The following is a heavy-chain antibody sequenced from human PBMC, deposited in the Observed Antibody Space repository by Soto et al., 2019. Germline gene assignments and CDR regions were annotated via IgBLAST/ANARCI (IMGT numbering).Heavy chain of an antibody. D-gene: IGHD6-13*01. J-gene: IGHJ6*02. V-gene: IGHV4-34*01. CDR1: GGSFSGYY. CDR3: ARFVAAAGTGHYYYGMDV. CDR2: INHSGST. Sequence: SETLSLTCAVYGGSFSGYYWSWIRQPPGKGLEWIGEINHSGSTNYNPSLKSRVTISVDTSKNQFSLKLSSVTAADTAVYYCARFVAAAGTGHYYYGMDVWGQGTTVTVSS.